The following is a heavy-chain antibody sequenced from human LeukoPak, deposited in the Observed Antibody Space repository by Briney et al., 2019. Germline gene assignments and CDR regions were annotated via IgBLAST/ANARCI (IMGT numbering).Heavy chain of an antibody. D-gene: IGHD5-18*01. CDR2: SDPEDGER. CDR3: VTGFTTMAVDYFDY. Sequence: GASVKVSRKVSGKTLSDLSIHWLRQPPGKGLEWLGCSDPEDGERIYAQMFQGRVTMTEDTSIDTAYMELSSLRSEDTAVYYCVTGFTTMAVDYFDYWGQGTLVTVSP. J-gene: IGHJ4*02. CDR1: GKTLSDLS. V-gene: IGHV1-24*01.